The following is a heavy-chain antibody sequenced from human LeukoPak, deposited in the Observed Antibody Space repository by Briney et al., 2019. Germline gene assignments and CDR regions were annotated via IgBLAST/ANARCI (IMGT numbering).Heavy chain of an antibody. CDR3: ARHRYYYDSSGYYYQP. CDR2: IFYTGNT. Sequence: SETLSLTCTVSDASISVSSYYWVWIRQPPGKGLEWIGTIFYTGNTYYNPSLESRLTISVDTSKNQFSLRLSSVTAADTAVYYCARHRYYYDSSGYYYQPWGQGTLVTVSS. CDR1: DASISVSSYY. J-gene: IGHJ5*02. D-gene: IGHD3-22*01. V-gene: IGHV4-39*07.